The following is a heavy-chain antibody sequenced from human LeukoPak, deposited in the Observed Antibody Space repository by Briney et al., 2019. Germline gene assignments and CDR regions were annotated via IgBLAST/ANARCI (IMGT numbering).Heavy chain of an antibody. CDR3: ARHTTSGWYQVVY. Sequence: SETLSLTCTFSAGSFSPAHWSWIRQPPGKGLEWIGYISYSGSTNHNPSLKSRVTISVDTSKNQFSLKLSSVTATDTAVYYCARHTTSGWYQVVYWGQGTLVTVSS. CDR1: AGSFSPAH. J-gene: IGHJ4*02. D-gene: IGHD6-19*01. V-gene: IGHV4-59*01. CDR2: ISYSGST.